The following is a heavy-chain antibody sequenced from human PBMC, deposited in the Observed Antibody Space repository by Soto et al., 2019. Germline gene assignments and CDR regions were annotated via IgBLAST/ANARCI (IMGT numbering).Heavy chain of an antibody. D-gene: IGHD3-22*01. CDR2: IYYSGST. J-gene: IGHJ1*01. V-gene: IGHV4-59*01. CDR3: ARLLYDSTAPYSQH. CDR1: GGSISSYY. Sequence: SETLSLTCTVSGGSISSYYWSWIRQPPGKGLEWIGYIYYSGSTNYNPSLKSRVTISVDTSKNQFSLKLSSVTAADTAVYYCARLLYDSTAPYSQHWGQGTLVTVSS.